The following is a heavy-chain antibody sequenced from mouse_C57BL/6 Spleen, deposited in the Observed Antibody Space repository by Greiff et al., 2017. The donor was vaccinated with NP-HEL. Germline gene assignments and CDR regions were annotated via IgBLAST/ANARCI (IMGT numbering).Heavy chain of an antibody. J-gene: IGHJ4*01. Sequence: QVQLKESGAELVKPGASVKISCKASGYAFSSYWMNWVKQRPGKGLEWIGQIYPGDGDTNYNGKFKGKATLTADKSSSTAYMQLSSLTSEDSAVYFCASNYGSNYAMDYWGQGTSVTVSS. CDR3: ASNYGSNYAMDY. CDR1: GYAFSSYW. V-gene: IGHV1-80*01. CDR2: IYPGDGDT. D-gene: IGHD1-1*01.